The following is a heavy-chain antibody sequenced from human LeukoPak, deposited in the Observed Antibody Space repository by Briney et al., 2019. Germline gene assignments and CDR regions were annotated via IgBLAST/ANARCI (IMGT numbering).Heavy chain of an antibody. CDR3: ATDQSDGVPAPGPFDT. CDR2: MNPNSGNT. CDR1: GYTFTGYD. J-gene: IGHJ5*02. D-gene: IGHD2-2*01. Sequence: ASVKVSCKDSGYTFTGYDINWVRQATGQGVEWRGWMNPNSGNTGYAQKFQGRVTMTRNTSISTTYMELSSLRSEDTAVYYCATDQSDGVPAPGPFDTWGQGTLVTVSS. V-gene: IGHV1-8*01.